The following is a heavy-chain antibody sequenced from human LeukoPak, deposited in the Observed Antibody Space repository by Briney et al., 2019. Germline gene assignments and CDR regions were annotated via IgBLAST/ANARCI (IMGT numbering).Heavy chain of an antibody. J-gene: IGHJ6*02. D-gene: IGHD2-15*01. CDR3: ARGANFYYYDMDV. CDR1: GGSFSGYY. CDR2: INHSGST. V-gene: IGHV4-34*01. Sequence: KPSETLSLTCAVYGGSFSGYYWSWIRQPPGKGLEWIGEINHSGSTNYNPSLKSRVTISVDTSKNQFSLKLSSVTAADTAVYYCARGANFYYYDMDVWGQGTTVTVSS.